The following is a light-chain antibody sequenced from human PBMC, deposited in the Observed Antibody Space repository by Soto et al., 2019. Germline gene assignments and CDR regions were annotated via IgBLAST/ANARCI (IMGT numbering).Light chain of an antibody. Sequence: QTVVTQEPSFSVSPGGTVTLTCGLNSGSVSTNYYPAWYQQTPGQAPRALIYHTNTRSSGVPDRFSGSILGNKAALTISGAQADDEADYSCVLYMNGGPWVFGGGTKLTV. CDR1: SGSVSTNYY. V-gene: IGLV8-61*01. CDR2: HTN. J-gene: IGLJ3*02. CDR3: VLYMNGGPWV.